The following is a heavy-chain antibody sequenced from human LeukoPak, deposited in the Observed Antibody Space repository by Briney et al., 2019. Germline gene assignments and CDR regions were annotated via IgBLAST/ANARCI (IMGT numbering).Heavy chain of an antibody. Sequence: ASVKVSCKASGYTFTSYGISWVRQAPGQGLEWMGWISAYNGNTNYAQKLQGRVTMTTDTSTSTAYMELRSLRSDDTAVYYCARDGRYSSSRYVYYYGMDVWGQGTTVTVSS. CDR1: GYTFTSYG. D-gene: IGHD6-13*01. V-gene: IGHV1-18*01. J-gene: IGHJ6*02. CDR3: ARDGRYSSSRYVYYYGMDV. CDR2: ISAYNGNT.